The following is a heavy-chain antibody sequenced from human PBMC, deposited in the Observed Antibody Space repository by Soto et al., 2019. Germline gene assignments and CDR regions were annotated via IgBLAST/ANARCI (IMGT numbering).Heavy chain of an antibody. V-gene: IGHV4-61*01. D-gene: IGHD5-18*01. CDR1: GGSVSSGSYY. CDR3: ARPLYSYGPMDV. J-gene: IGHJ6*02. Sequence: QVQLQESGPGLVKPSETLSLTCTVSGGSVSSGSYYWSWIRQPPGKGLEWIGYIYYSGSTNYNPSHKTRVPISVATSKNQFSLKLSSVTAADTAVYYCARPLYSYGPMDVWGQGTTVTVSS. CDR2: IYYSGST.